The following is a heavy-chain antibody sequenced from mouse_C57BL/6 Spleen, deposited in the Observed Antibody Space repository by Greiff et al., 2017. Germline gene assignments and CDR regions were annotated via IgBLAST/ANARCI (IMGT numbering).Heavy chain of an antibody. CDR2: ISGGGGNT. D-gene: IGHD1-1*01. CDR1: GFTFSSYT. J-gene: IGHJ2*01. V-gene: IGHV5-9*01. CDR3: ARPQDYYGSRLAY. Sequence: EVKVVESGGGLVKPGGSLKLSCAASGFTFSSYTMSWVRQTPEKRLEWVATISGGGGNTYYPDSVKGRFTSSRDNAKNTLYLQMSSLRSEDTALYYCARPQDYYGSRLAYWGQGTTLTVSS.